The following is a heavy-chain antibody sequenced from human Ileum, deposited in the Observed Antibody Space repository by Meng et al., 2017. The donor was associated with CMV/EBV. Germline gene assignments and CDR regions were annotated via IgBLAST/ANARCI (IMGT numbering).Heavy chain of an antibody. CDR1: GDPISSGSHS. CDR3: ARDLTNKWFYY. D-gene: IGHD1-26*01. Sequence: QVQLQESGPGLVKPAETLSLTCTASGDPISSGSHSWAWFRQPPGKRLEWIGSMYFSGIADYNPSLKSRVTISLHATQKQFSLRLTSVTAADSAVYCCARDLTNKWFYYWGQGTLVTVSS. CDR2: MYFSGIA. J-gene: IGHJ4*02. V-gene: IGHV4-39*07.